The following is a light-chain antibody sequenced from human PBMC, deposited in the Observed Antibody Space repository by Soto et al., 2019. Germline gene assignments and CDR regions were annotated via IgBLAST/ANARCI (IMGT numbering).Light chain of an antibody. J-gene: IGKJ2*01. CDR1: QGISNY. V-gene: IGKV1-27*01. Sequence: DIHMTQSPSSLSASVGDRVTITCRASQGISNYLAWYQQRPGQVPKLLIYGAFTLQSGVPSRFSGSGSGTDFTLTISSLPPEDVATYYCQKYNSAPYAFGQGTQLEIK. CDR3: QKYNSAPYA. CDR2: GAF.